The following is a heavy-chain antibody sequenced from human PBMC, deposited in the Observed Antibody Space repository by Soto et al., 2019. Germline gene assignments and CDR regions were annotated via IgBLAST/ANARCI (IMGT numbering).Heavy chain of an antibody. J-gene: IGHJ5*01. V-gene: IGHV3-21*01. CDR1: GFTFSSYS. D-gene: IGHD1-1*01. CDR2: ISSSSSYV. CDR3: ARDRHETTALAPYNWFES. Sequence: EVQLVESGGGLVKPGGSLRLSCAASGFTFSSYSMNWVRQAPGKGLEWVSSISSSSSYVYYADSVKGRFTISRDNAKNSLYLQMNSLTAEDTAVYYCARDRHETTALAPYNWFESWGQGTLVTVSS.